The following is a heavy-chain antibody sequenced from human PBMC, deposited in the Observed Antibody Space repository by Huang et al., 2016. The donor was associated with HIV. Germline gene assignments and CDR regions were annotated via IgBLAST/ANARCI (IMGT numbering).Heavy chain of an antibody. V-gene: IGHV3-74*01. CDR1: GFTFSCYW. CDR2: IKSDGCST. Sequence: EVQLVESGGGLVQLGGSLRRSCAASGFTFSCYWLPVFRQVPGKGLVLGSHIKSDGCSTSYADSVKGRCNISRDNAKNTLYLQMNSLRAEDTAVYYCARGSRQGKYYYGSGTAYWGQGTLVTVSS. D-gene: IGHD3-10*01. CDR3: ARGSRQGKYYYGSGTAY. J-gene: IGHJ4*02.